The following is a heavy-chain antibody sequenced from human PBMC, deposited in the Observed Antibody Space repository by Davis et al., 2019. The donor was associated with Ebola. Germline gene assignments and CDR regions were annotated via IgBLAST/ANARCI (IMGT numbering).Heavy chain of an antibody. J-gene: IGHJ4*02. CDR2: ISYDGSNK. CDR1: GFTFSSYA. CDR3: ARATSVPDY. Sequence: GESLKIPCAASGFTFSSYALHWVRQAPGKGLEWVAVISYDGSNKYYADSVKGRFTISRDNSKNTLYLQMNSLRAEDTAVYYCARATSVPDYWGQGTLVTVSS. V-gene: IGHV3-30-3*01.